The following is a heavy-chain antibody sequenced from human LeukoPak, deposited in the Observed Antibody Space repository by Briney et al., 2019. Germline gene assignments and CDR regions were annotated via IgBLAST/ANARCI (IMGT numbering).Heavy chain of an antibody. CDR3: IVFGDSNH. CDR2: IHSSGGT. D-gene: IGHD4-17*01. Sequence: GGSLRLSCAASGFTGSNNYMSWVRQAPGKGLEWVSAIHSSGGTYYADSVKCRFTISRDTSKNTLYLQINSLRVEDTAVYYCIVFGDSNHWGQGTLVTVSS. V-gene: IGHV3-53*01. CDR1: GFTGSNNY. J-gene: IGHJ5*02.